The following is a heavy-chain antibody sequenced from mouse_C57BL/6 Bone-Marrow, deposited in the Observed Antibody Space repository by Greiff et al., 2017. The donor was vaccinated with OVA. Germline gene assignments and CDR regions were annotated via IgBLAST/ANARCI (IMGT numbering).Heavy chain of an antibody. CDR1: GFNIKDDY. CDR2: IDPENGDT. CDR3: TAYYSNCPYWYFDV. V-gene: IGHV14-4*01. Sequence: EVQGVESGAELVRPGASVKLSCTASGFNIKDDYMHWVKQRPEQGLEWIGWIDPENGDTEYASKFQGKATITADTSSNTAYLQLSSLTSEDTAVYYCTAYYSNCPYWYFDVWGTGTTVTVSS. D-gene: IGHD2-5*01. J-gene: IGHJ1*03.